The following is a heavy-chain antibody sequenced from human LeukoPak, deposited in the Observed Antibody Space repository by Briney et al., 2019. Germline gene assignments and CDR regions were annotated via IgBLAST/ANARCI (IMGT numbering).Heavy chain of an antibody. CDR3: ARVTWFPGTSYYYMDV. D-gene: IGHD1-1*01. CDR2: IFRTGST. Sequence: SETLSLTCAVSGGSIDSSSYYWGWIRQPPGKGLEWIGSIFRTGSTYYSASLKSRVSISVDTSKKEFSLKLSSVTAADTAVYYCARVTWFPGTSYYYMDVWGKGTTVTVSS. CDR1: GGSIDSSSYY. V-gene: IGHV4-39*07. J-gene: IGHJ6*03.